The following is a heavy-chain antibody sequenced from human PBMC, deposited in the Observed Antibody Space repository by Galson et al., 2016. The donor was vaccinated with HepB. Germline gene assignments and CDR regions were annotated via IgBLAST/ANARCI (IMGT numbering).Heavy chain of an antibody. CDR2: IIPMSGKT. V-gene: IGHV1-69*13. CDR1: GGSFSSYG. J-gene: IGHJ4*02. D-gene: IGHD6-13*01. CDR3: AGDSSSLFYFDF. Sequence: SVKVSCKASGGSFSSYGISWVRQVPGQSLEWMGGIIPMSGKTTYGQNFPGRLTITADGSTTTAYMELHSLTSQATAIYFCAGDSSSLFYFDFWGQGTLVTVSS.